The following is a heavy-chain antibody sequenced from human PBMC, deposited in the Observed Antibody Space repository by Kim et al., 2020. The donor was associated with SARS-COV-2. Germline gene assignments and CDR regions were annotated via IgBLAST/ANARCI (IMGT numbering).Heavy chain of an antibody. CDR1: GFTFGDYA. J-gene: IGHJ4*02. V-gene: IGHV3-49*04. Sequence: GGSLRLSCTASGFTFGDYAMSWVRQAPGKGLEWVGFIRSKAYGGTTEYAASVKGRFTISRDDSKSIAYLQMNSLKTEDTAVYYCTRDEEYYYDSSGYFNSVYWGQGTLVTVSS. CDR3: TRDEEYYYDSSGYFNSVY. D-gene: IGHD3-22*01. CDR2: IRSKAYGGTT.